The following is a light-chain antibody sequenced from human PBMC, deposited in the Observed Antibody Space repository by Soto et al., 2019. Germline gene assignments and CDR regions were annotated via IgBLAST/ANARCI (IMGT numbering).Light chain of an antibody. V-gene: IGLV1-44*01. Sequence: QAVVTQPPSASGTPGQRVTISCSGSSSNIGSNTVNWYQQLPGTAPKLLIYSNNHRPSGVPDRFSGSKSGTSASLAISGLQSEEEADYYCAAWDDSLNGVVFGGGTKLTVL. J-gene: IGLJ2*01. CDR1: SSNIGSNT. CDR3: AAWDDSLNGVV. CDR2: SNN.